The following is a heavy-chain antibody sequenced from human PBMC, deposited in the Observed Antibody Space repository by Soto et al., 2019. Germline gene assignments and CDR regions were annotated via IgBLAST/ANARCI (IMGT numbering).Heavy chain of an antibody. D-gene: IGHD1-26*01. Sequence: SETLSLTCSVSGGSISSYYWSWVRQPAGKGPEWIGRIYSNGDTDYTSSLKSRVTMSIDTSKNQFSLKLSSVTAADTAVYYCARDTRLEGATVGLYDFWGQGTLVTVSS. CDR2: IYSNGDT. CDR3: ARDTRLEGATVGLYDF. CDR1: GGSISSYY. J-gene: IGHJ4*02. V-gene: IGHV4-4*07.